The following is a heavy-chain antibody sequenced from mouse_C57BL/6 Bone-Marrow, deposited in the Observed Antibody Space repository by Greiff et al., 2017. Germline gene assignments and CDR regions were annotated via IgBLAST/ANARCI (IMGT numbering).Heavy chain of an antibody. J-gene: IGHJ2*01. CDR3: STEGAAHALYYFDY. D-gene: IGHD3-2*02. CDR2: IDPENGDT. CDR1: GFNIKDDY. Sequence: EVKLQESGAELVRPGASVKLSCTASGFNIKDDYMHWVKQRPEQGLEWIGWIDPENGDTEYASKFQGKATITADTSSNTAYLQLSSLTSEDTAVYYCSTEGAAHALYYFDYWGQGTTLTVSS. V-gene: IGHV14-4*01.